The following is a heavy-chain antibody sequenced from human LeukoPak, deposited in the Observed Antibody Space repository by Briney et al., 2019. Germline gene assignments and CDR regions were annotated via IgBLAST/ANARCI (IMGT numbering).Heavy chain of an antibody. V-gene: IGHV3-11*04. CDR1: GFTFSDYY. Sequence: GGSLRLSCAASGFTFSDYYMSWIRQAPGKGLEWVSYISSSGSTIYYADSVKGRFTISRDNAKNSLYLQMNILRAEDTAVYYCAREGLLVTTAHSFDYWGQGTLVTVSS. J-gene: IGHJ4*02. D-gene: IGHD4-17*01. CDR2: ISSSGSTI. CDR3: AREGLLVTTAHSFDY.